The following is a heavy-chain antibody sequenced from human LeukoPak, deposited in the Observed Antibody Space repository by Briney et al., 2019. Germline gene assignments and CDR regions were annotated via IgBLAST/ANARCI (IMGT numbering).Heavy chain of an antibody. V-gene: IGHV3-21*01. CDR3: ARGLVGATSPAYFDY. J-gene: IGHJ4*02. Sequence: GGSLRLSCAASGFTFSSYSMNWVRQAPGKGLEWVSSISSSSSYIYYADSVKGRFTISRDNAKNSLYLQMNSLRAEDTAVYYCARGLVGATSPAYFDYWGQGTLATVSS. D-gene: IGHD1-26*01. CDR2: ISSSSSYI. CDR1: GFTFSSYS.